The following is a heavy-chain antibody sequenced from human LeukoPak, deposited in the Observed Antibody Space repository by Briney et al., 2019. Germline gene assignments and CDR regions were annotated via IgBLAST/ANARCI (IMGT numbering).Heavy chain of an antibody. CDR1: GGSISSYY. CDR3: ARVVHTGGAFDI. J-gene: IGHJ3*02. V-gene: IGHV4-59*01. Sequence: SETLSLTCTVSGGSISSYYWSWIRQPPGKGLEWIGYIYYSGSTNYNPSLKSRVTISVDTSKNQFSLKLSSVTAADTAVYYCARVVHTGGAFDIWGQGTMVTVSS. D-gene: IGHD1-14*01. CDR2: IYYSGST.